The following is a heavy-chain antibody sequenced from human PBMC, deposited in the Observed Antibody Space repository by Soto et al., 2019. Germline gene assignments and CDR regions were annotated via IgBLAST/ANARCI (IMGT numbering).Heavy chain of an antibody. CDR3: ARSYSTGSIPNWFDP. D-gene: IGHD6-25*01. J-gene: IGHJ5*02. CDR2: IYYTGNT. CDR1: GASISSTNYY. V-gene: IGHV4-39*01. Sequence: SETLSLTCTVSGASISSTNYYWGWISQPPGKGLEWIGTIYYTGNTYYNSSLESRVTISIDTSKNQFSLRLNSMTAADTAVYYCARSYSTGSIPNWFDPWGQGTLVTVSS.